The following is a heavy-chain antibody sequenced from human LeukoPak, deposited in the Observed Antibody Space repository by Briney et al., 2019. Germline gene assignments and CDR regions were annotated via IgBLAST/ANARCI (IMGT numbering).Heavy chain of an antibody. D-gene: IGHD3-22*01. CDR1: GYRFTSYW. Sequence: GESLKISCKGSGYRFTSYWIAWVRQRPGKGLEWMGIIYPGDSDTRYSPSFRGQVTISADKSISTAYLQWSSLKASYTAMYYCARTSPYYYDSSGYYAFSAFDYWGQGTLVTVSS. CDR2: IYPGDSDT. CDR3: ARTSPYYYDSSGYYAFSAFDY. V-gene: IGHV5-51*01. J-gene: IGHJ4*02.